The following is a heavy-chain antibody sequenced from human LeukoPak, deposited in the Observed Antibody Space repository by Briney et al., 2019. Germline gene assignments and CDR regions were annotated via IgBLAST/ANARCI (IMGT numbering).Heavy chain of an antibody. CDR1: GGSINSNY. D-gene: IGHD6-19*01. CDR2: IDHSGNT. J-gene: IGHJ4*02. Sequence: SETLSLACTVSGGSINSNYWSWISQPPGEGLEWIAYIDHSGNTNYNPSLKSRVTISRDMSKNQFSLKLTSVTAADTAMYYCARVGSWYYFDYWGQGILVTVSS. V-gene: IGHV4-59*01. CDR3: ARVGSWYYFDY.